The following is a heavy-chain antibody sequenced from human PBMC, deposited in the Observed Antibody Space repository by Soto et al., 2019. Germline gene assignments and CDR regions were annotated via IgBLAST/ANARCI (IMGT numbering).Heavy chain of an antibody. CDR1: GGSFSGYY. J-gene: IGHJ4*02. CDR2: INHSGST. D-gene: IGHD5-12*01. V-gene: IGHV4-34*01. CDR3: ARDDYSGYYFDY. Sequence: PSESLSLTCAVYGGSFSGYYWSWIRQPPGKGLEWIGEINHSGSTNYNPSLKSRVTISVDTSKNRFSLKLSSVTAADTAVYYCARDDYSGYYFDYWGQGTLVTVSS.